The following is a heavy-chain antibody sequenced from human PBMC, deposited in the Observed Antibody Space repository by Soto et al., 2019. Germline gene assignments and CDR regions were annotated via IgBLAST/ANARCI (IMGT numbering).Heavy chain of an antibody. J-gene: IGHJ6*03. CDR2: IYSGGST. CDR3: ARDRVHTPPMAARPQPYYYYYMDV. Sequence: EVQLVESGGGLVQPGGSLRLSCAASGFTVSSNYMSWVRQAPGKGLEWVSVIYSGGSTYYADSAKGRFTISRDNSKNTLYLQMNSLRAEDTAVYYCARDRVHTPPMAARPQPYYYYYMDVWGKGTTVTVSS. CDR1: GFTVSSNY. D-gene: IGHD6-6*01. V-gene: IGHV3-66*01.